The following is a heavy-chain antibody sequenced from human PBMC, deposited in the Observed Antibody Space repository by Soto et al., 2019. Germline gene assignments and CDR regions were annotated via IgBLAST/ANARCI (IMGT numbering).Heavy chain of an antibody. CDR2: MSGSGDAS. CDR3: ARGPLHDYGDYGY. D-gene: IGHD4-17*01. J-gene: IGHJ4*02. Sequence: GESLKISCAASGFTFSRYWMHWVRQAPGKGLVWVSAMSGSGDASYYADSVKGRFTIARDNLKNTLFLQVNSLRADDTAVYYCARGPLHDYGDYGYWGQGALVTVSS. V-gene: IGHV3-23*01. CDR1: GFTFSRYW.